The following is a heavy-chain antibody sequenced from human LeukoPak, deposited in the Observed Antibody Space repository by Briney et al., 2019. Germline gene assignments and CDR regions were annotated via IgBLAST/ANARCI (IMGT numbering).Heavy chain of an antibody. Sequence: SVKVSCKASGYTFTSYYMHWVRQAPGQGLEWMGGIIPIFGTANYAQKFQGRVTITADESTSTAYMELSSLRSEDTAVYYCARGRYSSSINSMDVWGQGTTVTVSS. J-gene: IGHJ6*02. CDR1: GYTFTSYY. D-gene: IGHD6-6*01. V-gene: IGHV1-69*13. CDR3: ARGRYSSSINSMDV. CDR2: IIPIFGTA.